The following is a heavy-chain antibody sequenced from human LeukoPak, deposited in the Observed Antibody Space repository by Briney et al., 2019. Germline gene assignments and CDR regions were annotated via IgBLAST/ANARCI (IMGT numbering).Heavy chain of an antibody. CDR1: GGTFSSYA. V-gene: IGHV1-69*04. D-gene: IGHD6-6*01. Sequence: SVKVSCKASGGTFSSYAISWVRQAPGQGLEWMGRIIPILGIANYAQKFQGRVTITADKSTSTAYMELSSLRSEDTAVYYCARDSPAIEYSSSPKTASDYWGQGTLVTVSS. CDR2: IIPILGIA. CDR3: ARDSPAIEYSSSPKTASDY. J-gene: IGHJ4*02.